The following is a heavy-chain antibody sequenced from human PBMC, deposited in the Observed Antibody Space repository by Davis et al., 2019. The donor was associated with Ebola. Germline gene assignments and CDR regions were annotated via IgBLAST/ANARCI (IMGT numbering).Heavy chain of an antibody. CDR2: IWYDGSNK. J-gene: IGHJ6*02. CDR1: GFTFNTFG. Sequence: GESLKISCVASGFTFNTFGMHWVRQAPGKGLEWVAVIWYDGSNKYYADSVKGRFTISRDNPKNSLYLQMNSLRAEDTAVYYCARARRGSSGWHGGRYGMDVWGQGTTVTVSS. D-gene: IGHD6-19*01. V-gene: IGHV3-33*01. CDR3: ARARRGSSGWHGGRYGMDV.